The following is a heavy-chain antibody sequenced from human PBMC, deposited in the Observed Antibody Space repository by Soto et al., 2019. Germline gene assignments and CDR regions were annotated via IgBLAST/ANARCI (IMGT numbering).Heavy chain of an antibody. CDR3: ARMDRKRIDHYDFWSGSHSTPYYYYYMDV. V-gene: IGHV4-34*01. CDR2: INHSGST. Sequence: SETLSLTCAVYGGSFSGYYWSWIRQPPGKGLEWIGEINHSGSTNYNPSLKSRVTISVDTSKNQFSLKLSSVTAADTAVYYCARMDRKRIDHYDFWSGSHSTPYYYYYMDVWGKGTTVTVSS. D-gene: IGHD3-3*01. J-gene: IGHJ6*03. CDR1: GGSFSGYY.